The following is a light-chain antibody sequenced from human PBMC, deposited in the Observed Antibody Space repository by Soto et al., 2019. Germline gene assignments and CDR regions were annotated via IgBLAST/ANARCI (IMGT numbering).Light chain of an antibody. CDR2: EVS. Sequence: QSALTQPASVSGSPGQSITISCTGTSSDVGGYNYVSWYQQHPGKAPKLMIYEVSNRPSGVSNRFSGSKSGNTASLTISGRQAEDEADDYYSSYTRSSTDVVFGGGTKLTVL. J-gene: IGLJ2*01. V-gene: IGLV2-14*01. CDR3: SSYTRSSTDVV. CDR1: SSDVGGYNY.